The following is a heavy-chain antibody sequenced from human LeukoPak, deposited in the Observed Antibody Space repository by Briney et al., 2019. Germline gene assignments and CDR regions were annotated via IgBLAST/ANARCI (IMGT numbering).Heavy chain of an antibody. J-gene: IGHJ4*02. V-gene: IGHV4-39*01. CDR1: GGSISSSSYY. D-gene: IGHD2/OR15-2a*01. CDR3: ASCNAKTSRTNFDY. Sequence: SETLSLTCTVSGGSISSSSYYWGWIRQPPGKGLEWIGSIYYSGSTYYNPSLKSRVTISVDTSKNQFSLKLSSVTAADTAVYYCASCNAKTSRTNFDYWGQGTLVTVSS. CDR2: IYYSGST.